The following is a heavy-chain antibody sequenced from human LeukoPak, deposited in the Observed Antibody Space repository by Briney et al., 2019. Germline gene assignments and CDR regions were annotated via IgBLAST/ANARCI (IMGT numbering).Heavy chain of an antibody. CDR2: IKQDGSEK. CDR1: GFTFSSYW. V-gene: IGHV3-7*01. Sequence: GGSLRLSCAASGFTFSSYWMSWVRQAPGKGLERVANIKQDGSEKYYVDSVKGRFTISRDNAKNSLYLQMNSLRAEDTAVYYCARDRDCSSTSCYVEDDAFDIWGQGTMVTVSS. D-gene: IGHD2-2*01. J-gene: IGHJ3*02. CDR3: ARDRDCSSTSCYVEDDAFDI.